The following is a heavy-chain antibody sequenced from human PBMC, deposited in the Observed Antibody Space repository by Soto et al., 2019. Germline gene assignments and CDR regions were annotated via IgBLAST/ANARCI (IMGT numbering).Heavy chain of an antibody. J-gene: IGHJ5*02. CDR1: GYTFTSYG. CDR2: ISTYNGNT. CDR3: ARDLRYRMVAAINWFDP. Sequence: QVQLVQSGAEVKKPGASVKVSCKASGYTFTSYGISWVRQAPGQGLEWMGWISTYNGNTNYAQKLQGRVTMTTDTSTSTAYMELRSLRSDDTAVYYCARDLRYRMVAAINWFDPWGQGTLVTVSS. D-gene: IGHD2-15*01. V-gene: IGHV1-18*01.